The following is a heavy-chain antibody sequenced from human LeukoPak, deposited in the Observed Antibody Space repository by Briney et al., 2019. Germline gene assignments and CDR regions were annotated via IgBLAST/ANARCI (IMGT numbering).Heavy chain of an antibody. J-gene: IGHJ3*02. CDR2: ISGSGGST. CDR3: AKATYYYDSSGPRSAFDI. CDR1: GFNFSSYA. V-gene: IGHV3-23*01. D-gene: IGHD3-22*01. Sequence: GGSLRLSCAASGFNFSSYAMSWVRQAPGKGLEWVSAISGSGGSTYYADSVKGRFTISRDNSKNTLYLQMNSLRAEDTAVYYCAKATYYYDSSGPRSAFDIWGQGTMVTVSS.